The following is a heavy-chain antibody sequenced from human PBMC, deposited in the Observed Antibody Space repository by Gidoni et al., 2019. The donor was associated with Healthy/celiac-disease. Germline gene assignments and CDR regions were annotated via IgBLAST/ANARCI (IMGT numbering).Heavy chain of an antibody. V-gene: IGHV4-34*01. CDR3: ARVAKPRYYDFWSGKASMDV. J-gene: IGHJ6*02. D-gene: IGHD3-3*01. CDR2: INHSGST. Sequence: QVQLQQWGAGLLKPSETLSLTCPAYGGSSRGDNGCWIRQPPGKGLEWIGEINHSGSTNYNPSLKSRVTISVDTSKNQFSLKLSSVTAADTAVYYCARVAKPRYYDFWSGKASMDVWGQGTTVTVSS. CDR1: GGSSRGDN.